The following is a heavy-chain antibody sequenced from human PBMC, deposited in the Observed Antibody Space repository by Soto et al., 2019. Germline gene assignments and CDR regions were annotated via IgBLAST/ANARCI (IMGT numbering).Heavy chain of an antibody. CDR3: ARIVVVAATDWFDP. D-gene: IGHD2-15*01. CDR1: GGSINSYY. J-gene: IGHJ5*02. Sequence: PSETLSLTCAVSGGSINSYYWSWIRQPPGKGLEWIGYIYYSGSTNYNPSLKSRVTISVDTSKNQFSLKLSSVTAADTAVYYCARIVVVAATDWFDPWGQGTLVTVSS. V-gene: IGHV4-59*08. CDR2: IYYSGST.